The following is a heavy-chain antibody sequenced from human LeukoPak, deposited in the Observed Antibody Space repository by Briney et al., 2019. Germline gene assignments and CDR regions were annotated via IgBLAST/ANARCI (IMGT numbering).Heavy chain of an antibody. V-gene: IGHV4-39*01. Sequence: NPSETLSLTCTVSGASISSTSSHWGWIRQPPGKGLEWIASIFYSGSTYYNPSLKSRVTISEDTSKNQFSLKLSSVTAADTAVYYCARRPLTYRDVWGKGTTVTVSS. CDR3: ARRPLTYRDV. CDR1: GASISSTSSH. J-gene: IGHJ6*03. D-gene: IGHD4/OR15-4a*01. CDR2: IFYSGST.